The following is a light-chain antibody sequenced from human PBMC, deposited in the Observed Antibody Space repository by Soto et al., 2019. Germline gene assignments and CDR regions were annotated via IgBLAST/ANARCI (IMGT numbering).Light chain of an antibody. V-gene: IGKV3D-15*01. CDR3: QQYNDWPT. CDR1: QSVSNN. Sequence: EIVLTQSPATLSVSPGERVTVSCRARQSVSNNLAWYQQQPGRAPRLLIYAASPRATGIPGRFRARGSGTEFALTISSLQSEDFAVYFCQQYNDWPTFGQGTKVDIK. CDR2: AAS. J-gene: IGKJ2*01.